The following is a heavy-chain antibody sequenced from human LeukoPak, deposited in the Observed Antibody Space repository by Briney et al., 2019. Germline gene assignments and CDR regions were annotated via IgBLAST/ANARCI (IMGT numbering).Heavy chain of an antibody. Sequence: SVKVSCQASGGTFSSYAISWVRQAPGQGLEWMGRILPIFGIANYAQKFQGRVTITADKSTSTAYRELSSLRSEDTAVYYCAREEEKVVAGPHFDYWGQGTLVTVSS. CDR3: AREEEKVVAGPHFDY. CDR1: GGTFSSYA. CDR2: ILPIFGIA. D-gene: IGHD6-19*01. V-gene: IGHV1-69*04. J-gene: IGHJ4*02.